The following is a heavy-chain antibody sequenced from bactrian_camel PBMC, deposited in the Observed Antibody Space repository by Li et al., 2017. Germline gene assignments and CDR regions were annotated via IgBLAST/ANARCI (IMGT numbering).Heavy chain of an antibody. CDR3: AAGPESFEGRQEDCDGDLCPVCHEFNF. D-gene: IGHD7*01. CDR1: GYINSMYC. J-gene: IGHJ4*01. V-gene: IGHV3S53*01. Sequence: HVQLVESGGGSVQAGGSLRLSCAATGYINSMYCMGWFRQAPGKEREAVAGIDSNGRIRYADSVNGRFTISVDTMDNAKNTLYLEMNSLKPEDTAMYYCAAGPESFEGRQEDCDGDLCPVCHEFNFWGQGTQVTVS. CDR2: IDSNGRI.